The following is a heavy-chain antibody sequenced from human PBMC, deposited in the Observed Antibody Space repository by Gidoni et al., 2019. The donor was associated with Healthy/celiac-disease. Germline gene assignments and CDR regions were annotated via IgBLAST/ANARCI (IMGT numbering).Heavy chain of an antibody. CDR2: ISAYNGNT. Sequence: QVQLVQSGAEVKKPGASVKVSCKASGYTFTSFGISWVRQAPGQGLERMGWISAYNGNTNYAQKLQGRVTMTTDTSTSTAYMELRSLRSDDTAVYYCARDDLVTMVRGVISYYGMDVWGQGTTVTVSS. J-gene: IGHJ6*02. V-gene: IGHV1-18*01. CDR1: GYTFTSFG. D-gene: IGHD3-10*01. CDR3: ARDDLVTMVRGVISYYGMDV.